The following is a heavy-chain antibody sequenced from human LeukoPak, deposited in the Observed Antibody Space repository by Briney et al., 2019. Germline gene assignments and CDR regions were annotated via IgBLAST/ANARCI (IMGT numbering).Heavy chain of an antibody. D-gene: IGHD2-2*01. CDR3: ARKLIIPDGYYYYYYGMDV. J-gene: IGHJ6*02. Sequence: GASVKVSCKASGGTFSSYAISWVRQAPGQGLEWMGWMNPNSGNTGYAQKFQGRVTMTRNTSISTAYMELSSLRSEDTAVYYCARKLIIPDGYYYYYYGMDVWGQGTTVTVSS. V-gene: IGHV1-8*02. CDR2: MNPNSGNT. CDR1: GGTFSSYA.